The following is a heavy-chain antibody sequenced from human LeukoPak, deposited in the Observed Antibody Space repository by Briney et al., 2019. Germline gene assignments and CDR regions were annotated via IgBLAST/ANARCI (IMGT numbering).Heavy chain of an antibody. CDR2: FSSDGSST. Sequence: PGGSLRLSCSASGFTFSSSAMYWVRQAPGKGLEYVSAFSSDGSSTFYADSVKGRFTISRDNSKNMLYLQMSSLRADATAVYYCVKSLKYYGSGRGLFDSWGQGILVTVSS. CDR3: VKSLKYYGSGRGLFDS. D-gene: IGHD3-10*01. V-gene: IGHV3-64D*06. J-gene: IGHJ4*02. CDR1: GFTFSSSA.